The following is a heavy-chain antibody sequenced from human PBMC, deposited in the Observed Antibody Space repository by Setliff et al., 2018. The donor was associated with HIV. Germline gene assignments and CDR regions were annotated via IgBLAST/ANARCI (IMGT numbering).Heavy chain of an antibody. J-gene: IGHJ3*02. CDR2: INPKSGGT. CDR1: GYTFTGYY. D-gene: IGHD3-3*01. CDR3: AREQNHYNFWSGHNYDAFDI. V-gene: IGHV1-2*06. Sequence: GASVKVSCKASGYTFTGYYMHWVRQAPGQGPEWLGRINPKSGGTRYAQKFQGRVSMTRDTAISTAYMELSRLRSDDSAVYYCAREQNHYNFWSGHNYDAFDIWGRGTMVTVSS.